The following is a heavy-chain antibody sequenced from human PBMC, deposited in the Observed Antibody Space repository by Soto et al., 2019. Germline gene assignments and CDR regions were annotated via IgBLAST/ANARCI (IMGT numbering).Heavy chain of an antibody. CDR3: VRGGGGGLFDP. D-gene: IGHD2-15*01. J-gene: IGHJ5*02. V-gene: IGHV3-11*06. Sequence: GGSLRLSCAGSGFTFGDSYMSWIRQAPGKGLEWLSYISPGSRYPAYADSVKGRLTISRDNAKRSLYLQMMSLTAEDTAIYYCVRGGGGGLFDPWGQGTMVTVSS. CDR1: GFTFGDSY. CDR2: ISPGSRYP.